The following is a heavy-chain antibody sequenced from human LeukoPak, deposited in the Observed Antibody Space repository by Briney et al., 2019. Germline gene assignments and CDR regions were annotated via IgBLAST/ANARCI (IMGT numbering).Heavy chain of an antibody. Sequence: LTGGSLRLSCAASGSTFSRHVMHWVRQAPGKGLEWVAFIRSDGVNKDYADSLKGRFIISRDNSKSTLYLQMNSLRAEDTAVYYCARASPVASTQHFDYWGQGTLVTVSS. CDR1: GSTFSRHV. V-gene: IGHV3-30*02. D-gene: IGHD6-19*01. CDR3: ARASPVASTQHFDY. J-gene: IGHJ4*02. CDR2: IRSDGVNK.